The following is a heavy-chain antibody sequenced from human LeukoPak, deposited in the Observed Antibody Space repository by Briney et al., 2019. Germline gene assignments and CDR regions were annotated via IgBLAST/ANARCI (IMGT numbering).Heavy chain of an antibody. CDR2: INHSGST. J-gene: IGHJ4*02. V-gene: IGHV4-34*01. Sequence: SETLSLTCAVYGGSFSGYYWSWIRQPPGKGLEWIGEINHSGSTNYNPSLKSRVTISVETSKNQFSLKLSSVTAADTAVYYCARGKKQQEGSGDCFDYWGQGTLVTVSS. CDR1: GGSFSGYY. D-gene: IGHD6-13*01. CDR3: ARGKKQQEGSGDCFDY.